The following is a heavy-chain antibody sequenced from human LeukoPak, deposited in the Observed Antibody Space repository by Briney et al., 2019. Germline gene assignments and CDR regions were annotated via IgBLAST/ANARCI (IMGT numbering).Heavy chain of an antibody. CDR2: IIPILGIA. D-gene: IGHD4-17*01. V-gene: IGHV1-69*04. J-gene: IGHJ4*02. Sequence: SVKVSCKASGGTFSSYAISWVRQAPGQGLEWMGRIIPILGIANYAQKFQGRVTVTADRSTSTAYMELSSLRSEDTAIYYCASGHYGDYGQWSSMNYWGQGTLVTVSS. CDR1: GGTFSSYA. CDR3: ASGHYGDYGQWSSMNY.